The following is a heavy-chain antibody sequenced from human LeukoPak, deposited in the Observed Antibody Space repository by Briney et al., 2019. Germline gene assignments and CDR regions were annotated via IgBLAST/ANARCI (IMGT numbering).Heavy chain of an antibody. CDR3: ARNYGGYVHGFDY. CDR1: GGSISSGGYY. CDR2: ISDSGNA. J-gene: IGHJ4*02. V-gene: IGHV4-61*08. Sequence: SQTLSLTCAVSGGSISSGGYYWSWIRLPPGKGLQWIGYISDSGNANYNPSLKSRVTMSVDTSKKQFSLKLSTVTAADTAVYYCARNYGGYVHGFDYWGQGTLVTVSS. D-gene: IGHD5-12*01.